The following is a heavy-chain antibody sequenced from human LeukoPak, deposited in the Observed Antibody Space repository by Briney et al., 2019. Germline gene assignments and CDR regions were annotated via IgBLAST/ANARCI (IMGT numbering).Heavy chain of an antibody. D-gene: IGHD2-2*02. CDR2: ISSSGRYI. J-gene: IGHJ4*02. CDR1: GFTFSSYS. CDR3: ARGPGYCSSTSCHSRAFDY. V-gene: IGHV3-21*01. Sequence: GGSLRLSCAASGFTFSSYSMNWVRQAPGKGLECVSSISSSGRYIYYAYSVKGRFTISRDNAKNSLYLQMNSLGAEDPAVYYCARGPGYCSSTSCHSRAFDYWGQGTLVTVSS.